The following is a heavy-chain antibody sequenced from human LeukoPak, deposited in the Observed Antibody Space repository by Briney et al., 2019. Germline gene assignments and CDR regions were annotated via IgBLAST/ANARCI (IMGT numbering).Heavy chain of an antibody. CDR1: GFTFDNYG. Sequence: GGSLRLSCAASGFTFDNYGMTWVRQVPGKGLEWVSGVNWNGGSTGYADSVKGRFTISRDNSKNTLYLQMGSLRAEDTAIYYCAKRNTMVRGGPCFDYWGRGILVTVSS. CDR3: AKRNTMVRGGPCFDY. V-gene: IGHV3-20*04. J-gene: IGHJ4*02. CDR2: VNWNGGST. D-gene: IGHD3-10*01.